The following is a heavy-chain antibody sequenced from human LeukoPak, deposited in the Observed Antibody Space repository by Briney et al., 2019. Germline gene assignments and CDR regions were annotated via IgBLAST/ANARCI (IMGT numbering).Heavy chain of an antibody. CDR3: ARDYVGPAAAGTFYYYMDV. D-gene: IGHD6-13*01. CDR2: ISSSSSYI. V-gene: IGHV3-21*01. Sequence: GGSLRLSCAASGFTFSNYNMNWVRQAPGKGLEWVSSISSSSSYIYYADSLKGRFSISRDNAKNSLYLQMNSLRADDTAVYYCARDYVGPAAAGTFYYYMDVWGKGTTVTVSS. CDR1: GFTFSNYN. J-gene: IGHJ6*03.